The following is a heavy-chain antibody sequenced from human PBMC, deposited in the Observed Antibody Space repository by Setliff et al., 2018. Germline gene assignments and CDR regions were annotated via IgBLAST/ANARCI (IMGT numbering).Heavy chain of an antibody. V-gene: IGHV3-7*01. Sequence: PGGSLRLSCAASGFTFSSYWMSWVRQAPGKGLEWVANIKQDGSEKYYVDSVKGRFTISRDNAKNSLYLQMNSLRAEDTAVYYCARDSVASLYNFWSGPHYYYYGMDVWGQGTTVTVSS. D-gene: IGHD3-3*01. J-gene: IGHJ6*02. CDR1: GFTFSSYW. CDR2: IKQDGSEK. CDR3: ARDSVASLYNFWSGPHYYYYGMDV.